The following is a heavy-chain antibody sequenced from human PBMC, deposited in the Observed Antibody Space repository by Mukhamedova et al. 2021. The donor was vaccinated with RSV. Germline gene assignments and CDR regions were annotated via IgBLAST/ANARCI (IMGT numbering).Heavy chain of an antibody. D-gene: IGHD6-6*01. J-gene: IGHJ4*02. Sequence: HWVRQAPGKGLEWVALISYDGSNKYYADSVKGQFTISRDNSKNTLYLQMNSLRAEDTAVYYCARGAGKYSSSPDLAYWGQGTLV. CDR3: ARGAGKYSSSPDLAY. CDR2: ISYDGSNK. V-gene: IGHV3-30-3*01.